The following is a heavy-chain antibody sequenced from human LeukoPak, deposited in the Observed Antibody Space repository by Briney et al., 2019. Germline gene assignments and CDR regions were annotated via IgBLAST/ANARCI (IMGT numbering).Heavy chain of an antibody. CDR3: AKDSGTMVPSWRG. V-gene: IGHV3-23*01. D-gene: IGHD3-10*01. CDR2: ISGSGGST. J-gene: IGHJ4*02. CDR1: GFSFSISD. Sequence: PGGSLRLSCAASGFSFSISDMSWVRQAPGKGLEWVSAISGSGGSTYYADSVKGRFTISRDNSKNTLYLQMNSLRAEDTAVYYCAKDSGTMVPSWRGRGQGTLVTVSS.